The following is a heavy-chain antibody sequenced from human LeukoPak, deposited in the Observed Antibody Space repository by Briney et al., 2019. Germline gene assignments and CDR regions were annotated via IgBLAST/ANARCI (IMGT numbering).Heavy chain of an antibody. V-gene: IGHV3-23*01. Sequence: GGSLRLSCAASGFTFSDYFMSWIRQAPGKGLEWVSAISGSGGSTYYADSVKGRFTISRDNSKNTLYLQMNSLRAEDTAVYYCAKVETPMIVVVITGYYFDYWGQGTLVTVSS. D-gene: IGHD3-22*01. CDR2: ISGSGGST. J-gene: IGHJ4*02. CDR1: GFTFSDYF. CDR3: AKVETPMIVVVITGYYFDY.